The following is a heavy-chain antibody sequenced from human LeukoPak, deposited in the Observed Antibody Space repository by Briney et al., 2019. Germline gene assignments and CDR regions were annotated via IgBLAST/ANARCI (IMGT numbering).Heavy chain of an antibody. CDR3: ARARDDILTGYYYFDY. V-gene: IGHV1-18*01. D-gene: IGHD3-9*01. J-gene: IGHJ4*02. CDR1: GYTFTSYG. Sequence: GASVKVSCKASGYTFTSYGISWVRQAPGQGLEWMGWISAYNGNTNYAQKLQGRVTMTTDTSTSTAYMELRSLRSDDTAVYYCARARDDILTGYYYFDYWGQGTLVTVSS. CDR2: ISAYNGNT.